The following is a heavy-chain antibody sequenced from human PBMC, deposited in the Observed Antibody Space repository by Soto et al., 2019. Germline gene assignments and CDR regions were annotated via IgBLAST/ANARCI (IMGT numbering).Heavy chain of an antibody. Sequence: EVQLVESGGGLVQPGGSLRLSCAASGVTFSSYSMNWVRQAPGKGLEWVSYISSSSSNIYYADSVTGRFNISRDNVKNSLYLQMYSLGDEDTAVYYCAREGGCLNWFDLCGQGTLVTVSS. V-gene: IGHV3-48*02. CDR2: ISSSSSNI. D-gene: IGHD1-26*01. CDR3: AREGGCLNWFDL. CDR1: GVTFSSYS. J-gene: IGHJ5*01.